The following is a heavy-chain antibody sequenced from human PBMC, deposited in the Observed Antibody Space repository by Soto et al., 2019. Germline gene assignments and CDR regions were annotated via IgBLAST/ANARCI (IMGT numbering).Heavy chain of an antibody. CDR2: IGAYNGNT. V-gene: IGHV1-18*01. CDR1: GYTFTSYG. Sequence: QVQLVQSGAEVKKPGASVKVSCKASGYTFTSYGISWVRQAPGQGLEWMGWIGAYNGNTNYAQKLQGRVTMTTDTSTSTVYLELRSLRFDDTAVYYCARDLAVGLVDYWGQGTLVTVSS. J-gene: IGHJ4*02. D-gene: IGHD6-19*01. CDR3: ARDLAVGLVDY.